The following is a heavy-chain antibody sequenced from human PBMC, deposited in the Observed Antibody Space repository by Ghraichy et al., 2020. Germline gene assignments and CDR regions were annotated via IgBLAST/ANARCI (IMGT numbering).Heavy chain of an antibody. CDR2: MNPNSGNT. Sequence: ASVKVSCKASGYTFTSYDINWVRQATGQGLEWMGWMNPNSGNTGYAQKFQGRVTITRNTSISTAYMELSSLRSEDTAVYYCARGTYYDFWSGYFLWADAFDIWGQGTMVTVSS. CDR3: ARGTYYDFWSGYFLWADAFDI. CDR1: GYTFTSYD. D-gene: IGHD3-3*01. J-gene: IGHJ3*02. V-gene: IGHV1-8*03.